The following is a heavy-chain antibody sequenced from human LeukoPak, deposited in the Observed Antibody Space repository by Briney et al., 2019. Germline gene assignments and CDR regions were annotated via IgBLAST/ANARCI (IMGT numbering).Heavy chain of an antibody. Sequence: GGSLRLSCAASAFNFDDYGMSWVRQVPGKGLGWVSGINLNGGSIGYADSVKGRFTISRDNAKNSLYLQMNSLRVEDTAFYYCARDSVVGVATWDYWGQGTLVTVSS. D-gene: IGHD2-15*01. CDR2: INLNGGSI. J-gene: IGHJ4*02. V-gene: IGHV3-20*04. CDR1: AFNFDDYG. CDR3: ARDSVVGVATWDY.